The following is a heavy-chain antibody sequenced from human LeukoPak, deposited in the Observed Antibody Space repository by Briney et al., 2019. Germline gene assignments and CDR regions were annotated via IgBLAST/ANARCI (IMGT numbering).Heavy chain of an antibody. Sequence: GASVKVSCKASGYTFTSYYMHWVRQAPGQGLEWMGIINPSGGSTSYAQKFQGRVTMTRDTSTSTVYMELSSPRSEDTAVYYCARGETNLLYYDFWSDHQNWFDPWGQGTLVTVSS. D-gene: IGHD3-3*01. V-gene: IGHV1-46*01. CDR3: ARGETNLLYYDFWSDHQNWFDP. CDR2: INPSGGST. CDR1: GYTFTSYY. J-gene: IGHJ5*02.